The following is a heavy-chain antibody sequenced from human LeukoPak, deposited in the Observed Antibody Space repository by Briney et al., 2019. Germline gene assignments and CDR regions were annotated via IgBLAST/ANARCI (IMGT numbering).Heavy chain of an antibody. J-gene: IGHJ4*02. V-gene: IGHV4-39*01. D-gene: IGHD3-10*01. CDR2: VYYSGSA. Sequence: PSETLSLTCTVSGGSISSSSYYWGWIRQPPGKGLEWIGSVYYSGSAYDNPSLKSRVTISVDTSKNQFSLRLSSMTATVTAVYYCARMIYYGSYYFDYWGQGTLVTVSS. CDR3: ARMIYYGSYYFDY. CDR1: GGSISSSSYY.